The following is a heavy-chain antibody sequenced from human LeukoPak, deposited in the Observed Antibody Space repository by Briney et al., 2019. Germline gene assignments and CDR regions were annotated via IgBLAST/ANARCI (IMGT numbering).Heavy chain of an antibody. J-gene: IGHJ4*02. Sequence: SETLSLTCTVSGGSISSNYYWGWIRQPPGKGLEWIVSFFYSGSTYYNPSLKSRVTISVDTSKNQFSLRLSSVTAAGTAVYYCARARGRYIDFLDYWGQGTLITVSS. CDR3: ARARGRYIDFLDY. CDR2: FFYSGST. V-gene: IGHV4-39*02. D-gene: IGHD3-9*01. CDR1: GGSISSNYY.